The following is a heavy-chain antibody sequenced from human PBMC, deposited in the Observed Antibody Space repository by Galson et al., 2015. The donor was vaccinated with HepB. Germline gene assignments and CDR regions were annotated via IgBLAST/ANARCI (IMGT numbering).Heavy chain of an antibody. J-gene: IGHJ4*02. CDR2: IIPIFGTA. CDR1: GGTFSSYA. V-gene: IGHV1-69*13. Sequence: SVKVSCKASGGTFSSYAISRVRQTPGQGLEWMGGIIPIFGTANYAQKFQGRVTITADESTSTAYMELSSLRSEDTAVYYCARAARAPTYYYDSSGYYYFDYWGQGTLVTVSS. D-gene: IGHD3-22*01. CDR3: ARAARAPTYYYDSSGYYYFDY.